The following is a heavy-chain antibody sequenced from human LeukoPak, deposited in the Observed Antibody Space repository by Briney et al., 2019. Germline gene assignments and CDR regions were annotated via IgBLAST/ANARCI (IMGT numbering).Heavy chain of an antibody. Sequence: SETLSLTRTVSGGSISSYYWSWIRQPAGKGLEWIGRIYTSGSTNYNPSLKSRVTMSVDTSKNHFSLNLSSVTAADTAVYYCARDGHSDTSRALDYWGQGTLVTVSS. V-gene: IGHV4-4*07. CDR1: GGSISSYY. J-gene: IGHJ4*02. CDR3: ARDGHSDTSRALDY. D-gene: IGHD5-12*01. CDR2: IYTSGST.